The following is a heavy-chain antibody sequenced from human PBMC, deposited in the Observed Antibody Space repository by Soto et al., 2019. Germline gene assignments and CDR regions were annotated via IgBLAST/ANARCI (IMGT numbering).Heavy chain of an antibody. Sequence: QVQLVQSGAEVKKPGYSVKVSCKASGGNFTSYAISWVRQAPGQGLEFMGGIVPLFGTTNYAHKFRGRVTVTADESTSTVYMEMSSLRSEDTAVYYCAKASGRSWYNWFDPWGQGTLVTVST. CDR1: GGNFTSYA. J-gene: IGHJ5*02. D-gene: IGHD6-13*01. CDR2: IVPLFGTT. CDR3: AKASGRSWYNWFDP. V-gene: IGHV1-69*01.